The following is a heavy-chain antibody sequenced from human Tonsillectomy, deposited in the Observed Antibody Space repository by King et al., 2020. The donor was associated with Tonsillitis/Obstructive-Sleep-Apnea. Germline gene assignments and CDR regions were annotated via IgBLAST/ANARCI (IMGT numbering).Heavy chain of an antibody. CDR3: ARGLWQPVFGMALSGVFGFDY. J-gene: IGHJ4*02. CDR1: GFTFNSYA. Sequence: QLVQSGGGVVHPGRSQRLSCAASGFTFNSYALHWVRQAPGKGLEWVAVISYDGNDKYYADSVKGRFTISRDNSKKTLYLQKNSLRPEDTVFYYCARGLWQPVFGMALSGVFGFDYCGQGTLFTVSS. V-gene: IGHV3-30*04. D-gene: IGHD3-3*01. CDR2: ISYDGNDK.